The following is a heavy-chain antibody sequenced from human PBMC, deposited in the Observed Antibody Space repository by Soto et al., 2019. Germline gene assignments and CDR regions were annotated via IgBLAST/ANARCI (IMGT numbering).Heavy chain of an antibody. CDR2: ISTSGNTT. V-gene: IGHV3-23*01. J-gene: IGHJ4*02. Sequence: QLLESGGALIQPGGSLRVSCVASGFKFSAYAMTWLRQSPGQGLQWVSSISTSGNTTFYADSVKGRFTISRDNSRNTLYLQMRSLRAEDTARYFCAKSPQRVFAYFDNWGQGSLVTVSS. CDR1: GFKFSAYA. CDR3: AKSPQRVFAYFDN. D-gene: IGHD3-3*01.